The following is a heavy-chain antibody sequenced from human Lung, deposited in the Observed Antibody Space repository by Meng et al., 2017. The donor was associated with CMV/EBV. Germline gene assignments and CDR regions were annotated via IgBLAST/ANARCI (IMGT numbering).Heavy chain of an antibody. CDR3: ARDRRETYYYDFWSGYYPYYYYYGMDV. D-gene: IGHD3-3*01. V-gene: IGHV3-48*03. CDR2: ISSSGSTI. CDR1: GFTFSSYE. J-gene: IGHJ6*02. Sequence: GGSLRLXCAASGFTFSSYEMNWVRQAPGKGLEWVSYISSSGSTIYYADSVKGRFTISRDNAKNSLYLQMNSLRAEDTAVYYCARDRRETYYYDFWSGYYPYYYYYGMDVWXQGTTVTVSS.